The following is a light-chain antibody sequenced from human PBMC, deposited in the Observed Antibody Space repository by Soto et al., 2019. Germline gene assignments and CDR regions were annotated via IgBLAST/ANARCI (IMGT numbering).Light chain of an antibody. J-gene: IGKJ4*01. CDR3: PQRSNWLLT. CDR1: QSVSSY. CDR2: DAS. Sequence: EIVLTQSPATLSWYPGERATLSCRASQSVSSYLAWYQQKPGQAPRLLIYDASNRATGIPARFSGSGSGTDFTLTISSLEPEDFAVYYCPQRSNWLLTFGGGTKVEIK. V-gene: IGKV3-11*01.